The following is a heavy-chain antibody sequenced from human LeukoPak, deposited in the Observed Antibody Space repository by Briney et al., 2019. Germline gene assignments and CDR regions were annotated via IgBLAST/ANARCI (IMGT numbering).Heavy chain of an antibody. Sequence: SGGSLRLSCAASGFTVSSNYMTWVRQAPGKGLEWVSVIYNDGSTYYADSVKGRFTISRDNSKNTLYLQMNSLRAEDTAVYYCARDPPTVYWGQGTLFTVSS. V-gene: IGHV3-53*01. CDR1: GFTVSSNY. CDR2: IYNDGST. D-gene: IGHD4-17*01. CDR3: ARDPPTVY. J-gene: IGHJ4*02.